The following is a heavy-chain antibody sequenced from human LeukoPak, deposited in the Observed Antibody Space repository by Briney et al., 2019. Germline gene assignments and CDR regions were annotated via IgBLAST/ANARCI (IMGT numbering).Heavy chain of an antibody. D-gene: IGHD3-22*01. CDR1: AFNVSSNY. CDR3: ERGNVYYYDSSGPTLGDAFDI. J-gene: IGHJ3*02. Sequence: AGGSLRLSCAAYAFNVSSNYMSWVRQAPGKGLEWVSVIYSGGSTYYADSVKGRFTISRDNSKNTLYLQMNSLRAEDTAVYYCERGNVYYYDSSGPTLGDAFDIWGQGTMVTVSS. V-gene: IGHV3-53*01. CDR2: IYSGGST.